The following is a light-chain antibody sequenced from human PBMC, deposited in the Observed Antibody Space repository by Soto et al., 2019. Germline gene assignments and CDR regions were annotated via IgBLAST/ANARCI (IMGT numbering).Light chain of an antibody. J-gene: IGKJ1*01. CDR2: AAS. Sequence: EIVLTQSPGTLSLSPGERATLSCRASQSVTSNYLAWSQQKPGQAPRLLIYAASRRATGIPDRFSGSGSGTDFTLTISRLEPEDFAVYYCQQYGSSPWTFGQGTKVDIK. CDR1: QSVTSNY. V-gene: IGKV3-20*01. CDR3: QQYGSSPWT.